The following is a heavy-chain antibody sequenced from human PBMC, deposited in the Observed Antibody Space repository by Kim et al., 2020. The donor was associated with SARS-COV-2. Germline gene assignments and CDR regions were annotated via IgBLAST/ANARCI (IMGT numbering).Heavy chain of an antibody. D-gene: IGHD2-21*01. CDR2: IKQDGSEK. V-gene: IGHV3-7*01. Sequence: GGSLRLSCAASGFTFSSYWMSWVRQAPGKGLEWVANIKQDGSEKYYVDSVKGRFTISRDNAKNSLYLQMNSLRAEDTAVYYCARDRLQPAGFGDSPPPYWYFDLWGRGTLVTVSS. CDR3: ARDRLQPAGFGDSPPPYWYFDL. J-gene: IGHJ2*01. CDR1: GFTFSSYW.